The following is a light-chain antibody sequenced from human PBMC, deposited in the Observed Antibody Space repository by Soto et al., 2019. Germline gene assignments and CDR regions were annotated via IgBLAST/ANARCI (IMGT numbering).Light chain of an antibody. CDR1: QSISSY. CDR2: AAS. CDR3: QQSYSSPPT. V-gene: IGKV1-39*01. J-gene: IGKJ1*01. Sequence: DIQMTQSPSSLSASVGDRVTITCRASQSISSYLNWYQQKPGKAPKLLIYAASSLQSGVPSRFSGSGSGTDFTLTFSSLQPEDFAIYYCQQSYSSPPTFGQGTKVDIK.